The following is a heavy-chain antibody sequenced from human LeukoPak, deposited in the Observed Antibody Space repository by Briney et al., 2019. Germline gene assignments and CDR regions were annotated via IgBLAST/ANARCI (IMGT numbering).Heavy chain of an antibody. Sequence: HAGGSLRLSCAASGFTFSSYAMSWVRQAPGKGLEWVSAISGSGGSTYYADSVKGRFTISRDNSKNTLYLQMNSLRAEDTAVYYCAKDNFYAEYFQHWGQGTLVTVSS. CDR2: ISGSGGST. V-gene: IGHV3-23*01. CDR3: AKDNFYAEYFQH. J-gene: IGHJ1*01. D-gene: IGHD2/OR15-2a*01. CDR1: GFTFSSYA.